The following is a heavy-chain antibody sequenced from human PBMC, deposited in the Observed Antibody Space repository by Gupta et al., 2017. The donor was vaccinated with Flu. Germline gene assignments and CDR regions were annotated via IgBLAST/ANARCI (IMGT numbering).Heavy chain of an antibody. CDR1: GGSISSSSYY. J-gene: IGHJ4*02. D-gene: IGHD4-17*01. V-gene: IGHV4-39*01. CDR2: IYYSGST. CDR3: AISSNGDYGSKDFDY. Sequence: QLQLQESGPGLVKPSETLSLTCTVSGGSISSSSYYWGWIRQPPGKGLEWIGSIYYSGSTYYNPSLKSRVTISVDTSKNQFSLKLSSVTAADTAVYYCAISSNGDYGSKDFDYWGQGTLVTVSS.